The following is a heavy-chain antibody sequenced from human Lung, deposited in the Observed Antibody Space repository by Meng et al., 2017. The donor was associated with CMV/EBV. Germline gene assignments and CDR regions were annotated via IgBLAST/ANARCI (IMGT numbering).Heavy chain of an antibody. CDR2: ISGSGDTT. V-gene: IGHV3-23*01. Sequence: GESXKISCAASRFTFSNYGMSWVRQAPGKGLEWVSAISGSGDTTYYADSVRGRFTISRDNSKNTLYLQRSGLRVDDTAIYYSSITWLVRLTWVDPWGNGTLVTVSS. CDR3: SITWLVRLTWVDP. D-gene: IGHD6-19*01. CDR1: RFTFSNYG. J-gene: IGHJ5*02.